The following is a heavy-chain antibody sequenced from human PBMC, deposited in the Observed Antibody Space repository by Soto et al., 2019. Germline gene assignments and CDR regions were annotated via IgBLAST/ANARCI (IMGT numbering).Heavy chain of an antibody. CDR1: GYTFTRYD. D-gene: IGHD1-26*01. CDR2: MNTNSGNT. V-gene: IGHV1-8*01. CDR3: GRGVVGAIYYYYGMDV. J-gene: IGHJ6*02. Sequence: QVQLVQSGAEVKKPGASVKVSCKASGYTFTRYDINWVRQATGQGREWMGWMNTNSGNTGYAQKFQGRVTMTRNTSISTAYMELSSLGSEETDVYYCGRGVVGAIYYYYGMDVWGQGTTVTVSS.